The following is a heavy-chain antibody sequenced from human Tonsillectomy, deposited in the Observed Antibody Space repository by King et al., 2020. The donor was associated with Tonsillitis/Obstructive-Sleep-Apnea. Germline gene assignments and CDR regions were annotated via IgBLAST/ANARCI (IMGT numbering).Heavy chain of an antibody. CDR2: IDPSDSYT. CDR3: ARHTDGDCVSVAPDYYSYAMDV. Sequence: VQLVESGAEVKKPGESLRISCKVSGYSFTTYWISWVRQMPGKGLEWMGKIDPSDSYTNYSPSFQGHVTISADKSISTAYLQWSSLKASDIAMYYCARHTDGDCVSVAPDYYSYAMDVWGQGTTVTVSS. CDR1: GYSFTTYW. V-gene: IGHV5-10-1*03. J-gene: IGHJ6*02. D-gene: IGHD2-21*02.